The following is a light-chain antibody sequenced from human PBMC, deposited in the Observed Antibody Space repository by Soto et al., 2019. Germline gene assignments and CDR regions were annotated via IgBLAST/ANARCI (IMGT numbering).Light chain of an antibody. CDR1: QSIRSW. CDR3: KQYNLYPLT. V-gene: IGKV1-5*03. J-gene: IGKJ4*01. Sequence: DIQMTQSPSTLSASVGDRVTITCRASQSIRSWLAWFQQSPGKAPKLLIYKASNLESGVPSRFSGSGSGTDFPLTISSLQPDDFATYYCKQYNLYPLTFGGGTKVEIK. CDR2: KAS.